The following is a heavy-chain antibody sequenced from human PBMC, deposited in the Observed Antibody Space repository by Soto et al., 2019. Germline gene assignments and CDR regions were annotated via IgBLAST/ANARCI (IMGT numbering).Heavy chain of an antibody. CDR1: GGSISSGGYS. V-gene: IGHV4-30-2*01. CDR2: IYHSGST. D-gene: IGHD3-9*01. Sequence: QLQLQESGSGLVKPSQTLSLTCAVSGGSISSGGYSWSWIRQPPGKGLEWIGYIYHSGSTYYNPSLKSRVTISVDRSKNQFSLKLSSVTAADTAVYYCARGAEKYYDILTGYYKEGDWFDPWGQGTLVTVSS. J-gene: IGHJ5*02. CDR3: ARGAEKYYDILTGYYKEGDWFDP.